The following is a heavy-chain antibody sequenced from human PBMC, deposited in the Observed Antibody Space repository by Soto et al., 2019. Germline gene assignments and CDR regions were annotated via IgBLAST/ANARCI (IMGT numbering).Heavy chain of an antibody. CDR2: IYWDDDK. Sequence: QITLKESGPTLVNPTQTLTLTCTFSGFSLSTSGEAVGWIRQPPGKALEWLALIYWDDDKRYSPFLKSRLTITKDTSKNQVVLIMTNMDPADTATYHCAHSGDGGTGWYLDYWGQGTLVTVSS. CDR3: AHSGDGGTGWYLDY. D-gene: IGHD6-19*01. CDR1: GFSLSTSGEA. V-gene: IGHV2-5*02. J-gene: IGHJ4*02.